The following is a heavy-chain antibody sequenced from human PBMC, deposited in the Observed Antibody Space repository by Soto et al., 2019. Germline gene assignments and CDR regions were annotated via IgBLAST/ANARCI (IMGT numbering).Heavy chain of an antibody. CDR2: IKPSGGRA. V-gene: IGHV1-46*01. CDR1: GYTFTTYY. Sequence: ASVKVSCKASGYTFTTYYLHWVRQAPGQGLEWLGGIKPSGGRATYAQKFQGRVTITRDKSTGTVYMELSSLRSEDTAVYYCARDERSGYLFDYWGQGTLVTVSS. D-gene: IGHD3-3*01. J-gene: IGHJ4*02. CDR3: ARDERSGYLFDY.